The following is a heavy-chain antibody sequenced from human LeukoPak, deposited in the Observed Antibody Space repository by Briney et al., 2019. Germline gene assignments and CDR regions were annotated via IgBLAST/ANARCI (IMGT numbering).Heavy chain of an antibody. V-gene: IGHV3-7*01. D-gene: IGHD3-22*01. J-gene: IGHJ4*02. CDR1: GFTFSSYW. CDR3: ARDVLYYYDSSGYPDY. Sequence: GESLRLSCAASGFTFSSYWMYWVRQAPGKGLEWVANIKKDGSDKYYVDSVKGRFTISRDNSKNTLYLQMNSLRAEDTAVYYCARDVLYYYDSSGYPDYWGQGTLVTVSS. CDR2: IKKDGSDK.